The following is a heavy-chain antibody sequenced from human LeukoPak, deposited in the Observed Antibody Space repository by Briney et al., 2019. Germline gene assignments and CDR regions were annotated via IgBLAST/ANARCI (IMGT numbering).Heavy chain of an antibody. J-gene: IGHJ5*02. CDR1: GFTFSSYA. D-gene: IGHD3-3*01. Sequence: GGSLRLSCAASGFTFSSYAMSWVRQSPGKGLEWVSAISGSGTSTYYADSVKGRFTISRDNSKNTLYLQMNSLRAEDTAVYYCARSIWSGYSNWFDPWGQGTLVTVSS. CDR3: ARSIWSGYSNWFDP. CDR2: ISGSGTST. V-gene: IGHV3-23*01.